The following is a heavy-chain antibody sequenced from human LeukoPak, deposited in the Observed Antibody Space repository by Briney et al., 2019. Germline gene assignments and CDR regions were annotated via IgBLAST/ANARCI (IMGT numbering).Heavy chain of an antibody. CDR3: ARIPQRVPHNWFDP. D-gene: IGHD1-1*01. V-gene: IGHV1-8*02. CDR2: MNPHSGSV. J-gene: IGHJ5*02. CDR1: GYTFTSYG. Sequence: ASVKVSCKASGYTFTSYGINLVRQATGQGLEWMGWMNPHSGSVGYAQKFQGRVIMTWDTSISAAYMELSSLTSDDTAVYYCARIPQRVPHNWFDPWGQGTLVTVSS.